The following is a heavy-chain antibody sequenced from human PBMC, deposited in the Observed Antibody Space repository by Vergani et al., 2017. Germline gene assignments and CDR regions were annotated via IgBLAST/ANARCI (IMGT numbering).Heavy chain of an antibody. V-gene: IGHV4-34*01. J-gene: IGHJ4*02. CDR2: INHSGST. CDR1: GGSFSGYY. Sequence: QVQLQQWGAGLLKPSETLSLTCAVYGGSFSGYYWSWIRQPPGKGLEWIGEINHSGSTNYNPSLKSRVTISVDTSKNQFSLKLSSVTAADTAVYYCARGRLAVVTETRNGSGSRNYDDWGQGTLVTVSS. CDR3: ARGRLAVVTETRNGSGSRNYDD. D-gene: IGHD3-10*01.